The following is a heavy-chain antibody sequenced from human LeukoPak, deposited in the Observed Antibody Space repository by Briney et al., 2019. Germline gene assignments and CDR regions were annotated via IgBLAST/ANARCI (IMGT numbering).Heavy chain of an antibody. D-gene: IGHD3-10*02. CDR3: AELGITMIGGV. CDR2: ISGSGRNT. V-gene: IGHV3-21*01. CDR1: GFTFNSYG. J-gene: IGHJ6*04. Sequence: PGGTLRLSCTASGFTFNSYGMNWVRQAPGKGLEWVSSISGSGRNTYYADSVKGRFTISRDNAKNSLYLQMNSLRAEDTAVYYCAELGITMIGGVWGKGTTVTISS.